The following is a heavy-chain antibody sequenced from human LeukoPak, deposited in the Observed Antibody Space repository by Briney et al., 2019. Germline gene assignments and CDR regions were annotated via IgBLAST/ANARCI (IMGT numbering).Heavy chain of an antibody. CDR3: ARDRHYDSSGYDY. Sequence: GGSLRLSCTASGFTFSSYSMNWVRQAPGKGLEWVSSISTSSSYIYYADSVKGRFTISRDNARNSLYLQMNTLRAEDTAVYSCARDRHYDSSGYDYWGQGTLVTASS. D-gene: IGHD3-22*01. V-gene: IGHV3-21*01. CDR1: GFTFSSYS. J-gene: IGHJ4*02. CDR2: ISTSSSYI.